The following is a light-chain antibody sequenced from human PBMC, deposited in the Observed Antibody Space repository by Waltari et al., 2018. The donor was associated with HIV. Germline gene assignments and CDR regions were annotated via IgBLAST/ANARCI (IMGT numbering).Light chain of an antibody. Sequence: SALTQPASVSGSPGPSITLSCTGADGAVGFYHFVSSYQQHPGKVPKVILYEVDSRASGVSDRFSGSKSGNTASLTISGLQTEDEADYYCASYTANHTVMFGGGTKVTVL. V-gene: IGLV2-14*01. CDR1: DGAVGFYHF. CDR3: ASYTANHTVM. CDR2: EVD. J-gene: IGLJ3*02.